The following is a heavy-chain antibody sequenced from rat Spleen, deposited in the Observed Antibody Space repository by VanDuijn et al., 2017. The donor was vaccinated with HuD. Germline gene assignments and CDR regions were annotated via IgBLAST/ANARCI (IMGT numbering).Heavy chain of an antibody. D-gene: IGHD1-11*01. V-gene: IGHV2-63*01. CDR3: TRSYGGYSQHWFAY. CDR2: MWYDGDP. Sequence: QVQLKESGPGLVQPSETLSLTCTVSGFSLSSYSVSWVRQSAGKGPEWMGRMWYDGDPAYNSALKSRLSISRDTSKSQVFLKMNSLQTDDTAIYFCTRSYGGYSQHWFAYWGQGTLVTVSS. CDR1: GFSLSSYS. J-gene: IGHJ3*01.